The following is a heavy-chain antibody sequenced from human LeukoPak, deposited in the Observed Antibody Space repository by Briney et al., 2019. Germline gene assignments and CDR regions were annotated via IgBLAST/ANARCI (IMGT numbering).Heavy chain of an antibody. Sequence: SETLSLTCAVYGGSFSGYYWSWVRQSPGKGPEWIGEINNPGSTKYNPSLKSRVTISVDTSKNQFSLKVSSVTAADTAVYYCARGDPSSGITYWGRGTLVTVSS. CDR2: INNPGST. CDR1: GGSFSGYY. CDR3: ARGDPSSGITY. D-gene: IGHD1-26*01. J-gene: IGHJ4*02. V-gene: IGHV4-34*01.